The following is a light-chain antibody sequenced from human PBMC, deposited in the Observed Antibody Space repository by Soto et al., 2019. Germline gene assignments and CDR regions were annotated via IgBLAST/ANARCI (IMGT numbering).Light chain of an antibody. V-gene: IGKV3-15*01. CDR1: QAFTSN. CDR2: GAS. Sequence: IVMTQSPTPLAVSPGGKTTLSCRASQAFTSNLAWYQQKPGQAPKLLIYGASTRATGIPARFSGSGSGTDFTLTISSLQPEDFATYYCLQSYRTPLTFGGGTKVDIK. J-gene: IGKJ4*02. CDR3: LQSYRTPLT.